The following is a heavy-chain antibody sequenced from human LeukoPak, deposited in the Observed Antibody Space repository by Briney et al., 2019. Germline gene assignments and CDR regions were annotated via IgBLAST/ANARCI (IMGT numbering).Heavy chain of an antibody. CDR3: AKDHAYYYYDSSGYYDY. D-gene: IGHD3-22*01. CDR1: GFTFRSYV. V-gene: IGHV3-30*18. CDR2: ISYDGSNK. J-gene: IGHJ4*02. Sequence: PGRSLRLSCAASGFTFRSYVMHWVRQAPGKGLEGVAVISYDGSNKYYADSVKGRFTISGDNSKDTLYLQMNSLRAEDTAVFYCAKDHAYYYYDSSGYYDYWGQGTLVTVSS.